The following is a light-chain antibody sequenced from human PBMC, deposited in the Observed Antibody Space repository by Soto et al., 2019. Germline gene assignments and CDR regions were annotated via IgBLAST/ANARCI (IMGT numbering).Light chain of an antibody. CDR2: EVN. V-gene: IGLV2-8*01. J-gene: IGLJ1*01. Sequence: QSVLTQPPSASGSPGQSVTISCTGTNNDIGGYTYVSWYQQLPGKAPKLMIYEVNKRPSGIPDRFSGSKSGNTASLTVSGLQPEDEAEDFCSSYSRSINYVFGTGTKLTVL. CDR3: SSYSRSINYV. CDR1: NNDIGGYTY.